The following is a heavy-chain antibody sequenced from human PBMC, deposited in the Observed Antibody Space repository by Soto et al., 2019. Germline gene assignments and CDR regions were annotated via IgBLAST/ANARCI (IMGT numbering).Heavy chain of an antibody. CDR3: ASNYGGNSYYYYYGMDV. V-gene: IGHV1-69*13. CDR2: IIPIFGTA. J-gene: IGHJ6*02. D-gene: IGHD4-17*01. Sequence: GASVKVSCKASGGTFGSYAISWVRQAPGQGLEWMGGIIPIFGTANYAQKFQGRVTITADESTSTAYMGLSSLRSEDTAVYYCASNYGGNSYYYYYGMDVWGQGTTVTVSS. CDR1: GGTFGSYA.